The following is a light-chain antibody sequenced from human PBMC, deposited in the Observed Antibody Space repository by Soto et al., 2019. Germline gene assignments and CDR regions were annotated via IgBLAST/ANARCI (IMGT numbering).Light chain of an antibody. CDR1: QSISSW. CDR3: QQYNSYSHT. Sequence: DIQMTQSPSTLSASVGDRVTITCRASQSISSWLAWYQQKPRKAPKLLIYKASSLESGVPSRFSGSGSGTEFTLTISSLQPDEFATYYCQQYNSYSHTFGHGTKVDIK. J-gene: IGKJ2*01. V-gene: IGKV1-5*03. CDR2: KAS.